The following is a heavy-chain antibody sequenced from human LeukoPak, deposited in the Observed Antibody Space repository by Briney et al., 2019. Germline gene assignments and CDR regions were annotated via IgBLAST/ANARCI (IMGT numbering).Heavy chain of an antibody. V-gene: IGHV3-73*01. J-gene: IGHJ4*02. Sequence: GGSLRLSCAASGFTFSASTMHWVRQASGKGLEWVGRIRSKANNYATAYAASVQGRFTISRDDSKNTAYLQMNSLKTEDTALYYCTSVVGATFDYWGQGTLATVSS. CDR2: IRSKANNYAT. D-gene: IGHD1-26*01. CDR3: TSVVGATFDY. CDR1: GFTFSAST.